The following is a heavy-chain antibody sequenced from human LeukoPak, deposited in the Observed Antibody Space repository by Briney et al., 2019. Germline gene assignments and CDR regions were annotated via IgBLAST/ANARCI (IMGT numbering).Heavy chain of an antibody. V-gene: IGHV3-7*01. J-gene: IGHJ6*03. CDR3: ARANNYGFYYYYYYYMDV. Sequence: PGGSLRLSCEGSGFSFSSYWMTWVRQLPGKGPEWVANIRQDESERYFADSVKGRFTISRDNAKNSLYLQMNSLRAEDTAVYYCARANNYGFYYYYYYYMDVWGKGTTVTIPS. CDR2: IRQDESER. D-gene: IGHD5-18*01. CDR1: GFSFSSYW.